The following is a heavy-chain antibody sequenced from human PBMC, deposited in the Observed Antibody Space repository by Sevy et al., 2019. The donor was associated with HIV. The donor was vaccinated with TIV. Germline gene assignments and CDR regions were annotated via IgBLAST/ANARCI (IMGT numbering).Heavy chain of an antibody. CDR2: IKSDGSDE. V-gene: IGHV3-7*01. J-gene: IGHJ4*02. D-gene: IGHD3-16*01. CDR3: AQETVGRFDS. Sequence: GGSLRLSCAASGFTFSAYWMNWVRQAPGKGLEWVANIKSDGSDEHYVDSVEGRFTISRDNAKNSLYLQINSLRVEDTAVYYCAQETVGRFDSWGQGTLVTVSS. CDR1: GFTFSAYW.